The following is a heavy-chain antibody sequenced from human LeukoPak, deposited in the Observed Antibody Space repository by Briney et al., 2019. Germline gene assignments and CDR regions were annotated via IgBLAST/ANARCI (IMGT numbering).Heavy chain of an antibody. CDR1: GFTFSSYS. V-gene: IGHV3-21*01. J-gene: IGHJ4*02. D-gene: IGHD6-6*01. CDR2: ISSSSYI. CDR3: ARGFEYSSSSHY. Sequence: GGSLRLSCAASGFTFSSYSMNWVRQAPGKGLEWVSSISSSSYIYYADSVKGRFTISRDNAKNSLYLQMNSLRAEDTAVYYCARGFEYSSSSHYWGQGTLVTVSS.